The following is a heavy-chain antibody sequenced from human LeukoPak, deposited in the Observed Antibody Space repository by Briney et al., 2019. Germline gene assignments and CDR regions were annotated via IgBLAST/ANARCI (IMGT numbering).Heavy chain of an antibody. CDR1: GFTFSSYS. CDR2: ISSSSSYI. J-gene: IGHJ4*02. CDR3: ARDPGYCSGGSCY. D-gene: IGHD2-15*01. Sequence: PGGSLRLSCAASGFTFSSYSMNWVRQAPGKGLEWVSSISSSSSYIYYADSVEGRFTISRDNAKNSLYLQMNSLRAEDTAVYYCARDPGYCSGGSCYRGQGTLVTVSS. V-gene: IGHV3-21*01.